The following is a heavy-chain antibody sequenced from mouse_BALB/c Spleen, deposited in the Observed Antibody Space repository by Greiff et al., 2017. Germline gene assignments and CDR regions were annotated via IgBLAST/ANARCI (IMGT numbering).Heavy chain of an antibody. D-gene: IGHD4-1*01. CDR2: ISSGGGST. CDR3: ARASGTRGDY. J-gene: IGHJ2*01. CDR1: GFSFSSYD. Sequence: EVKLMESGGGLVKPGGSLKLSCAASGFSFSSYDMSWVRQTPEKRLEWVAYISSGGGSTYYPDTVKGRFTISRDNAKNTLYLQMSSLKSEDTAMYYCARASGTRGDYWGQGTTLTVSS. V-gene: IGHV5-12-1*01.